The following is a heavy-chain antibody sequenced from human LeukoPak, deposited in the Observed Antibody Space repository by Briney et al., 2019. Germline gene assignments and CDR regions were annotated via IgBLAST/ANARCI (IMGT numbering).Heavy chain of an antibody. V-gene: IGHV3-49*04. J-gene: IGHJ4*02. D-gene: IGHD4-17*01. CDR1: GFTFGDHA. CDR2: IRSQFYGGTT. Sequence: SGGSLRLSCAASGFTFGDHAMGWVRQAPGKGLEWVGFIRSQFYGGTTEHAASVKGRFTISRDDSKSVAYLQMNSLETEDTAVYYCSRVRWTSVIYFDGWGQGTLVTVSS. CDR3: SRVRWTSVIYFDG.